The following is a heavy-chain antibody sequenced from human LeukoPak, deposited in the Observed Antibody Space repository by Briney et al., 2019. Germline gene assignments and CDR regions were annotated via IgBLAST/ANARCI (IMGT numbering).Heavy chain of an antibody. CDR1: GFXVSNNY. J-gene: IGHJ6*02. Sequence: GGSLRLSCAASGFXVSNNYMTWVRQAPGKGLEWVSVIYSGARTNYADSVKGRFTISRDNSKNTLFFQMNSLRAEDTAVYYCARLTSGNGLDVWGQGTTVTVSS. CDR3: ARLTSGNGLDV. V-gene: IGHV3-66*04. CDR2: IYSGART. D-gene: IGHD3-3*01.